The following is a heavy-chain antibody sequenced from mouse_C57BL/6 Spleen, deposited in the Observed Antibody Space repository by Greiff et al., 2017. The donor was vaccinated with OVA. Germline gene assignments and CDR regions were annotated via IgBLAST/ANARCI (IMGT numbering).Heavy chain of an antibody. V-gene: IGHV1-7*01. CDR1: GYTFTSYW. J-gene: IGHJ1*03. CDR3: ARSPYGPRYFDV. D-gene: IGHD1-1*01. Sequence: QVQLQQSGAELAKPGASVKLSCKASGYTFTSYWMHWVKQRPGQGLEWIGYINPSSGYTKYNQKFKDKATLTADKSSRTAYMQLSSLTYEDSAVYYCARSPYGPRYFDVWGTGTTVTVSS. CDR2: INPSSGYT.